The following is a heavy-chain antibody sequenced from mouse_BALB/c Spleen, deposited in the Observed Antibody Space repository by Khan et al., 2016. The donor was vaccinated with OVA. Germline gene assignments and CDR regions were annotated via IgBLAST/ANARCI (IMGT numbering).Heavy chain of an antibody. CDR1: GFSLNNYS. D-gene: IGHD2-4*01. CDR3: ARRGKDYGRGALFAY. J-gene: IGHJ3*01. V-gene: IGHV2-2*02. CDR2: IWSAGST. Sequence: QVQLKESGPGLVQPSQSLSITCTVSGFSLNNYSIHWVRQSPGKGMVWLGVIWSAGSTDYNAAFISRLTIHKDNSRSQVFFKMNTLQPNDTAIYYCARRGKDYGRGALFAYWGQGTLVTVSA.